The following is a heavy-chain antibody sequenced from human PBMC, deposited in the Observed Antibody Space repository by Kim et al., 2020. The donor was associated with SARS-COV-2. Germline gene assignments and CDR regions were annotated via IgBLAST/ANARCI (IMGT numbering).Heavy chain of an antibody. CDR2: IYYSGST. CDR3: ARLYSSSWYSFSYYYGMDV. J-gene: IGHJ6*02. CDR1: GGSISSYY. D-gene: IGHD6-13*01. V-gene: IGHV4-59*01. Sequence: SETLSLTCTVSGGSISSYYWSWIRQPPGKGLEWIGYIYYSGSTNYNPSLKSRVTISVDTSKNQFSLKLSSVTAADTAVYYCARLYSSSWYSFSYYYGMDVWGQGTTVTVSS.